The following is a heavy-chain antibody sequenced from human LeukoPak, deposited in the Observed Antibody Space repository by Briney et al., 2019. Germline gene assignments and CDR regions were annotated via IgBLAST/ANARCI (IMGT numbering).Heavy chain of an antibody. CDR1: GYTFTGYY. CDR3: ARDLFISDAFDI. J-gene: IGHJ3*02. Sequence: ASVKVSCKASGYTFTGYYMHWVRQAPGQGLEWMGWINPNSGGTNYAQKFQGRVTMTRDTSISTAYMELSRLRSDDTAVYYCARDLFISDAFDIWGQGTMVTVSS. V-gene: IGHV1-2*02. D-gene: IGHD3-16*02. CDR2: INPNSGGT.